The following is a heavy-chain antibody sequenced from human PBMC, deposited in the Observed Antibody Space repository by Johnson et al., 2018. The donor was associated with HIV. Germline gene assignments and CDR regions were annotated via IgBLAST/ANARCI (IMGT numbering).Heavy chain of an antibody. CDR1: GFSSRSYD. CDR3: ARQGLTVDALDI. CDR2: IGTAGDT. V-gene: IGHV3-13*01. J-gene: IGHJ3*02. Sequence: VQLVESGGGLVQPGGSLRLSCAASGFSSRSYDMHWVRQRTGKGLEWVSGIGTAGDTYYPASVKGRFTISRVNAKNSLYLQMHSLTVGDTAVYYCARQGLTVDALDIWGQGTMVIVSS. D-gene: IGHD3/OR15-3a*01.